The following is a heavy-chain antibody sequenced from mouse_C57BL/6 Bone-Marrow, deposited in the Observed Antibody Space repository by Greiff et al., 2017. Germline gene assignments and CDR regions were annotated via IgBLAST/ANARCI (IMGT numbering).Heavy chain of an antibody. D-gene: IGHD1-1*01. V-gene: IGHV1-85*01. CDR2: IYPGDGST. CDR1: GYTFTSYD. Sequence: LQESGPELVKPGASVKLSCKASGYTFTSYDINWVQQRPGQGLEWIGWIYPGDGSTNYTEKFKGKATLTVDTSSSTAYMELHSLTSEDSAVYFCARDYGSSYWYFDVWGTGTTVTVSA. CDR3: ARDYGSSYWYFDV. J-gene: IGHJ1*03.